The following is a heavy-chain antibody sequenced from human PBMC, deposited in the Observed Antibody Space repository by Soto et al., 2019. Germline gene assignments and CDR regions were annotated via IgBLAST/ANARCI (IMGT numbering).Heavy chain of an antibody. CDR2: INHSGST. Sequence: QVQLQQWGAGLLKPSETLSLTCAVYGGSFSGYYWSWIRQPPGKGLEWIGEINHSGSTNYNPSLKSRVTISVDTSKNQFSLKLSSVTAADTAVYYCARGLVGLMVRGAPAFDIWGQGTMVTVSS. CDR1: GGSFSGYY. CDR3: ARGLVGLMVRGAPAFDI. D-gene: IGHD3-10*01. V-gene: IGHV4-34*01. J-gene: IGHJ3*02.